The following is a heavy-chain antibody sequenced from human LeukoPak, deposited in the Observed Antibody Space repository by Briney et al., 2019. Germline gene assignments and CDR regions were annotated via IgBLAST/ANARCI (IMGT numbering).Heavy chain of an antibody. CDR2: INHRGDT. D-gene: IGHD1-20*01. V-gene: IGHV4-34*01. CDR1: GESFSAYY. J-gene: IGHJ4*03. Sequence: SETLSLTCAVYGESFSAYYWSWIRQSPGKGLEWIAEINHRGDTNYNPSVKSRVTISIDTSKNQFSLKVRSLTAADTAVYYCARGPTITETGYFDFWGQGTLVTVSS. CDR3: ARGPTITETGYFDF.